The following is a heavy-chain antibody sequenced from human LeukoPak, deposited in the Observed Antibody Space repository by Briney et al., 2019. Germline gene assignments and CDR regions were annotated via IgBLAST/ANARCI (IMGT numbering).Heavy chain of an antibody. V-gene: IGHV4-59*01. D-gene: IGHD2/OR15-2a*01. J-gene: IGHJ3*02. CDR3: ARVVLPPGGAFDI. Sequence: SETLSLTCTVSGGSISSYYWSWIRQPPGKGPEWFGYIYYGGSTNYNPSLKSRGAISVDTSKNQFSLKLSSVTAADTAVYYCARVVLPPGGAFDIWGQGTMVTVSS. CDR2: IYYGGST. CDR1: GGSISSYY.